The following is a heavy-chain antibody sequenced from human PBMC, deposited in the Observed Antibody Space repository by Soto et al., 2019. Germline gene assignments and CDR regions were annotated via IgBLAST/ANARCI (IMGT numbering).Heavy chain of an antibody. J-gene: IGHJ4*02. Sequence: VQLVESGGGLVQPGGSLRLSCAASGFTFSNYWMNWVRQAPGKGLEWVANIKEDGSEIYYVDSVKGRFTISRDNAKNSLYLQMNSLRAEDTAVYYCARDVYSFDYWGQGTLVTVSS. CDR3: ARDVYSFDY. D-gene: IGHD2-8*01. CDR2: IKEDGSEI. V-gene: IGHV3-7*01. CDR1: GFTFSNYW.